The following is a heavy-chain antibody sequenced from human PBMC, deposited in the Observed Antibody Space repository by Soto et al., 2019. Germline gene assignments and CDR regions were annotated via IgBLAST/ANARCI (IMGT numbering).Heavy chain of an antibody. J-gene: IGHJ4*02. CDR2: IYYSGST. Sequence: SETLSLTCTFSVVSISSYYWSWIRHPPGKCLECIGYIYYSGSTYYNPSLKSRVTISVDTSKNQFSLKLSSVTAADTAVYYCATRVGWLTGAFDFLGQGTCVTVSS. V-gene: IGHV4-59*06. D-gene: IGHD3-3*01. CDR1: VVSISSYY. CDR3: ATRVGWLTGAFDF.